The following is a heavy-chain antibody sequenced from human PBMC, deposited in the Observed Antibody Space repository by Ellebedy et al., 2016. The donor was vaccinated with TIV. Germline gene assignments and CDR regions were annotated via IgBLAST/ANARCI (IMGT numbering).Heavy chain of an antibody. J-gene: IGHJ4*02. CDR3: SRYLGD. Sequence: GGSLRLSCAASGFRFGADWMDWVRQATGKWLEWVANINPGGSERHYVDSVRGRLTISRDNDKSSLFLQRNSLCAEDTAVYYCSRYLGDWGQGALVTVSS. D-gene: IGHD2-15*01. CDR1: GFRFGADW. V-gene: IGHV3-7*03. CDR2: INPGGSER.